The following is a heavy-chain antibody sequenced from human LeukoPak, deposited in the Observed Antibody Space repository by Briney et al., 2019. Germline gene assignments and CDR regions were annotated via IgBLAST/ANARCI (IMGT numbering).Heavy chain of an antibody. CDR2: ISWNSGSI. CDR3: AKAIAAAGSELFDY. J-gene: IGHJ4*02. Sequence: PGGSLRLSRAASGFTFDDYAMHWVRQAPGKGLEWVSGISWNSGSIGYADSVKGRFTISRDNAKNSLYLQMNSLRAEDTALYYCAKAIAAAGSELFDYWGQGTLVTVSS. CDR1: GFTFDDYA. D-gene: IGHD6-13*01. V-gene: IGHV3-9*01.